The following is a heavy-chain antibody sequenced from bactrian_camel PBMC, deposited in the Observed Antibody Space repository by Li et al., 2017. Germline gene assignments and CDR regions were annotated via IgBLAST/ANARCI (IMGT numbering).Heavy chain of an antibody. D-gene: IGHD3*01. CDR3: TKDRSYGTRNWAQST. V-gene: IGHV3S56*01. Sequence: VQLVESGGGPVQAGGSLRLSCKVSGHSRGSNCVGWYRLPPGRAPAEREGIAAIVTLGGATYYDDSVTGRFTISRDNAKNTVYLQMNSLKPEDTAVYYCTKDRSYGTRNWAQSTRGQGTQVTVS. CDR2: IVTLGGAT. CDR1: GHSRGSNC. J-gene: IGHJ4*01.